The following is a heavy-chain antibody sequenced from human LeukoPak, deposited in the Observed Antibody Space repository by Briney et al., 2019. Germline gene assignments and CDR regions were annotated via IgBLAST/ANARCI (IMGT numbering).Heavy chain of an antibody. V-gene: IGHV4-59*08. J-gene: IGHJ4*02. CDR1: GGSISSYY. D-gene: IGHD2-15*01. CDR3: AGYCGGGSCADS. Sequence: SETLSLTCTVSGGSISSYYWSWIRQPPGKGLEWIGYIHYSGDTKCNPSLKSRVTISVDTFKNQVSLQLNSVTAADTAVYYCAGYCGGGSCADSWGQGTLVTVSS. CDR2: IHYSGDT.